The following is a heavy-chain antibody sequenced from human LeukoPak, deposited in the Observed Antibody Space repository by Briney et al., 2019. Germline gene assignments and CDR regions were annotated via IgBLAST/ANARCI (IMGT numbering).Heavy chain of an antibody. D-gene: IGHD3-10*01. CDR1: GFTFDDYA. V-gene: IGHV3-9*01. J-gene: IGHJ4*02. CDR2: ISWNSGSI. CDR3: AKGKYASGSFYIFHY. Sequence: PGGSLRLSCAASGFTFDDYAMHWVRQAPGRGLEWVSTISWNSGSIDYADSVKGRFTISRDNANNTLFLQMNSLRPEDTAVFYCAKGKYASGSFYIFHYWGQGTLVTVSS.